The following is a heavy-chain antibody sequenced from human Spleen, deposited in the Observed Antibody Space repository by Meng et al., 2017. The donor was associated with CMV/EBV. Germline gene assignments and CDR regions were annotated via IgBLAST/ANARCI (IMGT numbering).Heavy chain of an antibody. J-gene: IGHJ4*02. D-gene: IGHD3-22*01. CDR2: IRSKTDGGTT. CDR1: GITSTYAW. Sequence: GESLKISCVASGITSTYAWISWVRQAPGKGLEWVGRIRSKTDGGTTGYAAPVKDRITISRDDSRKTVYLVMNSLKNEDTAVYYCTTLSGYYPREDYWGQGTLVTVSS. V-gene: IGHV3-15*01. CDR3: TTLSGYYPREDY.